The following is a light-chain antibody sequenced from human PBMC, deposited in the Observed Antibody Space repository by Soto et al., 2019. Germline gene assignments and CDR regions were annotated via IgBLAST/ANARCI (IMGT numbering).Light chain of an antibody. CDR3: QQYSSSGLT. V-gene: IGKV3-20*01. CDR2: GAS. CDR1: QSVSSSY. Sequence: EIVLTQSPGTLSLSPGERATLSCRASQSVSSSYLAWYQQKPGQAPRLLIYGASSRATGIPDRFSGSGSGTDFTLTISRLESEDFAVYYCQQYSSSGLTFGGGTKVEIK. J-gene: IGKJ4*01.